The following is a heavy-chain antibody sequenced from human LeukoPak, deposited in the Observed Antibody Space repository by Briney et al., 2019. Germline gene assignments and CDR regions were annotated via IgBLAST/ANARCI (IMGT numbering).Heavy chain of an antibody. CDR1: GFTFSSCG. J-gene: IGHJ4*01. D-gene: IGHD3-10*01. CDR2: ISNDGSNN. CDR3: AKEMGSRSSLFYFDY. Sequence: PGGSLRLSCAASGFTFSSCGMHWVRQAPGKGLEWVAGISNDGSNNSYADSVNGRFTVSRDNSKNTLYLLVNTLRGEDTAVYYCAKEMGSRSSLFYFDYWGQGTLLTVSS. V-gene: IGHV3-30*18.